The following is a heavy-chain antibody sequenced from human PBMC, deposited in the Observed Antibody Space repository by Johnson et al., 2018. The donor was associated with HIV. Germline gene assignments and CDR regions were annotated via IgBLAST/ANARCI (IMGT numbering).Heavy chain of an antibody. CDR2: ISSSGSTI. J-gene: IGHJ3*02. D-gene: IGHD6-13*01. V-gene: IGHV3-11*01. CDR1: GFTFSDYY. Sequence: QVQLVESGGGLVQPGGSLRLSCAASGFTFSDYYMSWIRQAPGKGLEWVSYISSSGSTIYHADSVKGRFTISRDNAKNSLYLQMNSLKSEDTAVYYCATGASSTWSLGALDIWGQGTMVTVSS. CDR3: ATGASSTWSLGALDI.